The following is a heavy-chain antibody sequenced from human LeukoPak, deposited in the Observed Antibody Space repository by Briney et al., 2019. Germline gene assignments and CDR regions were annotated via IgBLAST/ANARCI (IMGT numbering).Heavy chain of an antibody. CDR3: VRLVGGDIDY. J-gene: IGHJ4*02. Sequence: SETLSLTCTVSGGSISGYYWNWIRQPPGEGLEWIGYIYHSGRTNYNSSLKSRVTMSVDTSKNQFSLKLTSVTPEDTAVYYCVRLVGGDIDYWGQGTLVTVSS. CDR2: IYHSGRT. CDR1: GGSISGYY. D-gene: IGHD5-12*01. V-gene: IGHV4-59*12.